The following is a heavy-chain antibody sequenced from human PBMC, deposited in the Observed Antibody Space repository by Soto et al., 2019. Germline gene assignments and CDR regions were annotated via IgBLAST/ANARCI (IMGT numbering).Heavy chain of an antibody. V-gene: IGHV4-30-2*01. J-gene: IGHJ5*02. CDR2: IYHSGST. CDR1: GGSISSGGYS. CDR3: ARGGRGYCSSTSCRNWFDP. Sequence: SETLSLTCAVSGGSISSGGYSWSWIRQPPGKGLEWIGYIYHSGSTYYNPSLKSRVTISVDRSKNQFSLKLSSATAADTAVYYCARGGRGYCSSTSCRNWFDPWGQGTLVTVSS. D-gene: IGHD2-2*01.